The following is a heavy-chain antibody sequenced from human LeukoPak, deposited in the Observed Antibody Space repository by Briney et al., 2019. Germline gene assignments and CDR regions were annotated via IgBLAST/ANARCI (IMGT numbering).Heavy chain of an antibody. Sequence: GGSLRLSCTASGFTFSNYWMSWVRQAPGKGLEWVANIRQDGGLKHYVDSVKGRFTISRDNAKNTLYLQMDSLRAEDTAVYYCARDRDTMVRGVIGWFDPWGQGTLVTVSS. CDR1: GFTFSNYW. CDR2: IRQDGGLK. D-gene: IGHD3-10*01. V-gene: IGHV3-7*01. CDR3: ARDRDTMVRGVIGWFDP. J-gene: IGHJ5*02.